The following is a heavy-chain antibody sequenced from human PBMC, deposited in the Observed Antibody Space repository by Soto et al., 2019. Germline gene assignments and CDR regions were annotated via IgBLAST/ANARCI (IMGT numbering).Heavy chain of an antibody. Sequence: QVQLVQSGPEVKKPGASVTVACKTSGYTFTDHGIDWVRQAPGQGLEWVGWVSSYNGNTNYAYNLKDRVIMTRDASTSTAYLALRRARPADTPVYYCGRKMGVSNSPADFWGQGTPFTVSS. CDR1: GYTFTDHG. CDR2: VSSYNGNT. CDR3: GRKMGVSNSPADF. D-gene: IGHD2-21*01. V-gene: IGHV1-18*01. J-gene: IGHJ4*02.